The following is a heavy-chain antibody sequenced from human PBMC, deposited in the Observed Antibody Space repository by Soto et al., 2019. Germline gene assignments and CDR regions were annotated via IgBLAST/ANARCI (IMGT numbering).Heavy chain of an antibody. Sequence: EVQLLDSGGGLAQPGGSLRLSCAASGFTFGNYAMNWVRQAPGKGLEWVSTVSGNGAVTYYADSVKGRFTMSRDNSRSTLYLQMNNLRAEETAIYFCAKVPASLKTFDYWGQGTLVTVSS. D-gene: IGHD2-2*01. CDR3: AKVPASLKTFDY. CDR1: GFTFGNYA. CDR2: VSGNGAVT. J-gene: IGHJ4*02. V-gene: IGHV3-23*01.